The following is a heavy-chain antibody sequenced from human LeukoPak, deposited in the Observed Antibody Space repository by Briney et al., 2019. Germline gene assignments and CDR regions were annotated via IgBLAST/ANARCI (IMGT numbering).Heavy chain of an antibody. CDR2: INSDGSST. CDR1: GFTFSSYW. D-gene: IGHD5-18*01. J-gene: IGHJ5*02. Sequence: PGGSLRLSCAASGFTFSSYWMHWVRQAPGKGLVWVSRINSDGSSTSYADSVKGRFTISRDNAKNTLYLQMNSLRAEDTAVYYCAMDRGYSYGCFDPWGQGTLVTVSS. CDR3: AMDRGYSYGCFDP. V-gene: IGHV3-74*01.